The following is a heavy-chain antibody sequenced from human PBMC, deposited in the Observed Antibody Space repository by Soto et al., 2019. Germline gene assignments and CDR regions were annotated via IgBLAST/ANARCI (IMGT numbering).Heavy chain of an antibody. CDR2: INSDGSST. Sequence: PGGSLRLSCAASGFTFSSYWMHWVRQAPGKGLVWVSRINSDGSSTSYADSVKGRFTISRDNAKNALYLQMNSLRAEDTAVYYCVREAYYYYGMDVWGQGTTVTVSS. V-gene: IGHV3-74*01. CDR1: GFTFSSYW. D-gene: IGHD1-26*01. J-gene: IGHJ6*02. CDR3: VREAYYYYGMDV.